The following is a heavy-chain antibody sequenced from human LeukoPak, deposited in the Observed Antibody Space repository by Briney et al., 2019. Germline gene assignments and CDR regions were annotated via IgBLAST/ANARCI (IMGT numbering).Heavy chain of an antibody. CDR1: GFTFSSYA. V-gene: IGHV3-23*01. CDR3: AKGDMVRGITVYYCMDV. J-gene: IGHJ6*03. D-gene: IGHD3-10*01. Sequence: GRSLRLSCAASGFTFSSYAMSWVRQAPGKGLERVSAISGSGGSTYYADSVKGRFTISRDNSKNTLYLQMNSLRAEDTAVYYCAKGDMVRGITVYYCMDVWGKGTTVTVSS. CDR2: ISGSGGST.